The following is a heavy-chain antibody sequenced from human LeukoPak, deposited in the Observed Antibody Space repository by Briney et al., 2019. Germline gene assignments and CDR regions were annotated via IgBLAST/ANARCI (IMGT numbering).Heavy chain of an antibody. J-gene: IGHJ4*02. V-gene: IGHV3-66*01. Sequence: GGSLRLSCAASGFTVSNNYMSWVRQPPGKGLEWVSVIYSGGNTYYADSVKDRFTISRDNSKNTLYLQMNGLRAEDTAVYYCARAYDWNYLYWGQGTLVTVSS. CDR1: GFTVSNNY. CDR3: ARAYDWNYLY. D-gene: IGHD1-7*01. CDR2: IYSGGNT.